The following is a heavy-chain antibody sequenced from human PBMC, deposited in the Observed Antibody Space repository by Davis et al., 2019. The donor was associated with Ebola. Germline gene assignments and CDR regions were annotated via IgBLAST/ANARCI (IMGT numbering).Heavy chain of an antibody. D-gene: IGHD6-19*01. CDR2: IKSNTDGVTT. Sequence: PGGSLRLSCAASGFTFSNAWMTWVRQAPGKGLEWVGRIKSNTDGVTTDYAAPVKGRFTISRDDSKNTLYLQMNSLKTEDTAVYYCTTPTIAVAVSYYYYYGMDVWGKGTTVTVSS. V-gene: IGHV3-15*01. CDR1: GFTFSNAW. CDR3: TTPTIAVAVSYYYYYGMDV. J-gene: IGHJ6*04.